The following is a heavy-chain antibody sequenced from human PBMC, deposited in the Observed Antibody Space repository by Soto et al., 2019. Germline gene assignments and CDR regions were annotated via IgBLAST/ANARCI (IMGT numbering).Heavy chain of an antibody. D-gene: IGHD2-2*02. CDR2: IYSSGST. V-gene: IGHV4-61*01. Sequence: SETLSLTCTVSGGSVSSDTHYWSWIRQPPGKRLEWTGFIYSSGSTNYNPSLKSRVTMSVDTSKNQFSLKLRSVVVADTAVYHCARFVRSCSGTTCYTRADVWGQGTTVTVSS. CDR3: ARFVRSCSGTTCYTRADV. CDR1: GGSVSSDTHY. J-gene: IGHJ6*02.